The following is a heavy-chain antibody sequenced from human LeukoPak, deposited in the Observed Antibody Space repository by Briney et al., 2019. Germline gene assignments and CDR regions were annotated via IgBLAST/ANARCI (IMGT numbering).Heavy chain of an antibody. CDR1: GFTFSSYA. V-gene: IGHV3-21*01. J-gene: IGHJ4*02. CDR2: ISSSSSYI. CDR3: ARDRSMVRGVIIRGGIDY. D-gene: IGHD3-10*01. Sequence: GGSLRLSCAASGFTFSSYAMSWVRQAPGKGLEWVSSISSSSSYIYYADSVKGRFTISRDNAKNSLYLQMNSLRAEDTAVYYCARDRSMVRGVIIRGGIDYWGQGTLVTVSS.